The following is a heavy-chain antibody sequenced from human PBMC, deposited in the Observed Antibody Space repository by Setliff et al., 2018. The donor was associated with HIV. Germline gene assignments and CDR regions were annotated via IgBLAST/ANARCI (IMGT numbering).Heavy chain of an antibody. D-gene: IGHD3-3*01. CDR3: ARVHLTTNAVYGVVSNWFDP. CDR1: GFTFSTYA. V-gene: IGHV3-7*03. Sequence: GSLRLSCAVSGFTFSTYAMSWVRQAPGKGLEWVASISPDGSRNYCVGSVKGRFTASRDNAKSSLYLQMNSLRAEDTAVYYRARVHLTTNAVYGVVSNWFDPWGQGALVTVSS. J-gene: IGHJ5*02. CDR2: ISPDGSRN.